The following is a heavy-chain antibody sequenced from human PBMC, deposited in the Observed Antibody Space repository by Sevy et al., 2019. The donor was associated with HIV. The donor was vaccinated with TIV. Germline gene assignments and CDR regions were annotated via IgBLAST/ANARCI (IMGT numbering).Heavy chain of an antibody. Sequence: ASVKVSCKVSGYTLTQFSMHWVRQAPGKGLEWMTTFDPEDGDPEDGKTIYAQKFLGRDTMTEDTSTDTAYMELSSLRSDDTAVYYCATTKDYYDSSGYPFDYWGQGTLVTVSS. D-gene: IGHD3-22*01. J-gene: IGHJ4*02. CDR1: GYTLTQFS. CDR3: ATTKDYYDSSGYPFDY. CDR2: FDPEDGDPEDGKT. V-gene: IGHV1-24*01.